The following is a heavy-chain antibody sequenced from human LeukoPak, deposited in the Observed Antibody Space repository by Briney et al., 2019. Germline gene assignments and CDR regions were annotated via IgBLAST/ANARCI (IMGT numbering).Heavy chain of an antibody. CDR2: ISGSGGST. CDR1: GFTSSSYA. J-gene: IGHJ5*02. CDR3: AKVAAAGPMRWFDP. Sequence: GGSLRLSWAASGFTSSSYAMSWVRQDPGKGLEWVSAISGSGGSTYYADSVKGRFTISRDNSKNTLYLQMNSLRAEDTAVYYCAKVAAAGPMRWFDPWGQGTLVTVSS. V-gene: IGHV3-23*01. D-gene: IGHD6-13*01.